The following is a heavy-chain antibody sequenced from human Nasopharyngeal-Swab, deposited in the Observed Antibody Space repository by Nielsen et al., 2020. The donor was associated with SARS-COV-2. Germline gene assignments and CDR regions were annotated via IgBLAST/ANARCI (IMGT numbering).Heavy chain of an antibody. D-gene: IGHD3-22*01. CDR3: ARGGRVDSSGYYSLRKGFDP. Sequence: SETLSLTCAVYGGSFSGYYWSWIRQPPGKGPEWIGEINHSGSTNYNPSLKSRVTISVDTSKNQFSLKLSSVTAADTAVYYCARGGRVDSSGYYSLRKGFDPWGQGTLVTVSS. CDR2: INHSGST. J-gene: IGHJ5*02. V-gene: IGHV4-34*01. CDR1: GGSFSGYY.